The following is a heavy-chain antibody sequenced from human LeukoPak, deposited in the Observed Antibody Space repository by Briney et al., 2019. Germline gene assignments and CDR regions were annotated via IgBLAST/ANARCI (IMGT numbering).Heavy chain of an antibody. D-gene: IGHD4-23*01. CDR2: FDPEDGET. J-gene: IGHJ3*02. CDR1: GYTLTELS. V-gene: IGHV1-24*01. CDR3: ATDQTTVVNDAFDI. Sequence: ASVKVSFKGSGYTLTELSMHWVRQAPGKGLEWMGGFDPEDGETIYAQKFQGRVTMTEDTSTDTAYMELSSLRSEDTAVYYCATDQTTVVNDAFDIWGQGTMVTVSS.